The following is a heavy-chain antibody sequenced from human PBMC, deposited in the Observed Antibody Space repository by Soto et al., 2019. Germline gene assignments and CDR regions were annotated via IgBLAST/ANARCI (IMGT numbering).Heavy chain of an antibody. CDR1: GFTFSNYG. CDR3: AKAMSGRSGYDSMLGY. V-gene: IGHV3-30*18. J-gene: IGHJ4*01. D-gene: IGHD5-12*01. Sequence: QVQLVESGGGVVQPGRSLRLSCAASGFTFSNYGMHWVRQAPGKGLEGVAVISYDGRNQYYAASVKGRFTISRDNSKNTLYLQLNSLRAEDTAVYYCAKAMSGRSGYDSMLGYLGHGTLVTVSS. CDR2: ISYDGRNQ.